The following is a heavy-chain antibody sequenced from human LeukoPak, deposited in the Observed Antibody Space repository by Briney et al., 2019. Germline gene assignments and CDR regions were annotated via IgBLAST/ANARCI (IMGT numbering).Heavy chain of an antibody. CDR1: GFTFSRYW. Sequence: GGSLRLSCAAPGFTFSRYWMHWVRQAPGKGLVWVSRINSDGSSTNYADSVKGRFTISRDNAKNTVYLQMKSLSAEDTAMYYCTFSSYGDHVGVDAFDIWGQGTMVTVSS. J-gene: IGHJ3*02. CDR2: INSDGSST. CDR3: TFSSYGDHVGVDAFDI. D-gene: IGHD4-17*01. V-gene: IGHV3-74*01.